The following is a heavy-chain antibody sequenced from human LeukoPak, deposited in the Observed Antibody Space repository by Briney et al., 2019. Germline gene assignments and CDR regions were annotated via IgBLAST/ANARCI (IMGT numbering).Heavy chain of an antibody. Sequence: PSETLSLTCTVSGGSISTYYWSWIRQPPGKGLEWIGYIYYSGSTNYSPSLKSRVTISVDTSKNQFSLKLSSVTAADTAVYYCARLYSSSLGRVFDYWGQGTLVTVSS. V-gene: IGHV4-59*01. CDR2: IYYSGST. J-gene: IGHJ4*02. CDR1: GGSISTYY. CDR3: ARLYSSSLGRVFDY. D-gene: IGHD6-13*01.